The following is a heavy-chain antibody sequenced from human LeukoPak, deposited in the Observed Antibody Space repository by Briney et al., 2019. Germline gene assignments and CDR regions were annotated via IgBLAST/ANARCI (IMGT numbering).Heavy chain of an antibody. CDR1: GGSISSGGYS. D-gene: IGHD4-17*01. CDR2: IYHSGST. CDR3: ARGDLTTVTAFDY. J-gene: IGHJ4*02. Sequence: SETLSLTCAVSGGSISSGGYSWSWIRQPPGKGLEWIGYIYHSGSTYYNPSLKSRVTISVDRSKNQVSLKLNSVTAADTAVYYCARGDLTTVTAFDYWGQGTLVTVSS. V-gene: IGHV4-30-2*01.